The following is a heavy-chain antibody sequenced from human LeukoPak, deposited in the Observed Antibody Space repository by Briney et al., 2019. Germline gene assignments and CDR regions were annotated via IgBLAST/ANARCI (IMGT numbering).Heavy chain of an antibody. V-gene: IGHV1-69*13. CDR2: IIHIFGAA. CDR1: GGTFISYA. D-gene: IGHD3-3*01. Sequence: ASVTVSFMCSGGTFISYAISWVRQAPGQGLEWMGGIIHIFGAANYAQKFQGRVTITADETTSTAYMEMSSLRSEDTAVYYCARASITIFGVATSEDAFDIWGQGTMVTVSS. CDR3: ARASITIFGVATSEDAFDI. J-gene: IGHJ3*02.